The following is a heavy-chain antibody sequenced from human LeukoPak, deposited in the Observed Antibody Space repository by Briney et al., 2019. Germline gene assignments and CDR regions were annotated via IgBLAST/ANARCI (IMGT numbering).Heavy chain of an antibody. CDR2: IFPGDSDT. J-gene: IGHJ3*02. Sequence: GESLKISCKASGNSITTYWIGWVRQKPGKGLEWMGLIFPGDSDTKYSPSFQGQVTISADKSISTAYLQWSSLKASDAAMYYCATYFAGAETFDIWGQGTMVTVSS. D-gene: IGHD3-16*01. CDR3: ATYFAGAETFDI. V-gene: IGHV5-51*01. CDR1: GNSITTYW.